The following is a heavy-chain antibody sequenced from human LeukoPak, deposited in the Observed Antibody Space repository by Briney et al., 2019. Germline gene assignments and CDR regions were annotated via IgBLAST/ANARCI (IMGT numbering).Heavy chain of an antibody. CDR1: GGSISSSSYY. Sequence: PSETLSLTCTVSGGSISSSSYYWGWIRQPPGKGLEWIGSIYYSGSTYYNPSLKSRVTISVDTSKNQFSLKLSSVTAADTAVYYCARDRHYYAGSGYYFKFERNPNDAFDIWGQGTMVTVSS. J-gene: IGHJ3*02. V-gene: IGHV4-39*07. D-gene: IGHD3-22*01. CDR3: ARDRHYYAGSGYYFKFERNPNDAFDI. CDR2: IYYSGST.